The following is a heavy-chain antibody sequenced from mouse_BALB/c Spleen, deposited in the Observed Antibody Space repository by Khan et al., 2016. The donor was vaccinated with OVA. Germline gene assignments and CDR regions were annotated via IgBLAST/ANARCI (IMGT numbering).Heavy chain of an antibody. Sequence: QVQLKQSGPGLVAPSQSLSITCTVSGFLLSSNGVSWVRQPPGKGLEWLGVIWGDGSTNYHSTLKSRLIISKDNSKSQVFLKLNSLQTDDTATYYCAKFTPDYYSMDYWDQGTSVTVSS. CDR3: AKFTPDYYSMDY. CDR1: GFLLSSNG. CDR2: IWGDGST. V-gene: IGHV2-3*01. J-gene: IGHJ4*01. D-gene: IGHD1-1*01.